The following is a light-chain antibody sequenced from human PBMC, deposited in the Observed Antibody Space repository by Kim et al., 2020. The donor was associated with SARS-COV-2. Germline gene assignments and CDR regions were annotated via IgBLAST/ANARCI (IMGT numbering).Light chain of an antibody. CDR3: GTWDSSLSTVV. CDR1: SSNLGNNY. V-gene: IGLV1-51*01. J-gene: IGLJ2*01. CDR2: DNN. Sequence: QKVTITCSGSSSNLGNNYVSWYQQLPGPAPKLLIYDNNKRPSGIPDRFSGSKSGTSATLGITGLRTGDEANYYCGTWDSSLSTVVFGGGTQLTVL.